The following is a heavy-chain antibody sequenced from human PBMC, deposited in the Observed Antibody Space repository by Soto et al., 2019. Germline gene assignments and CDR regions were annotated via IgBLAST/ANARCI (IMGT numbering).Heavy chain of an antibody. CDR2: ISYDGSNK. V-gene: IGHV3-30-3*01. J-gene: IGHJ4*02. D-gene: IGHD3-22*01. CDR1: GFTFSSYA. Sequence: QVPLVESGGGVVQPGRSLRLSCAASGFTFSSYAMHWVRQAPGKGLEWVAVISYDGSNKYYADSVKGRFTISRDNSKNTLYLQMNSLRAEDTAVYYCARDYYDSSGYLDYWGQGTLVTVSS. CDR3: ARDYYDSSGYLDY.